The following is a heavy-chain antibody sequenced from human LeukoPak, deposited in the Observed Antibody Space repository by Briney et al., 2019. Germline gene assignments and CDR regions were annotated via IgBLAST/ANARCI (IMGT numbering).Heavy chain of an antibody. CDR2: IYYSGST. V-gene: IGHV4-39*01. J-gene: IGHJ4*02. Sequence: PSDTLSLTCTVSGGSISSSSYYWGWIRQPPGKGLEWIGSIYYSGSTYYNPSLKSRVTISVDTSKNQFSLKLSSVTAADTAVYYCARQLDSSGYDFDYWGQGTLVTVSS. CDR3: ARQLDSSGYDFDY. D-gene: IGHD3-22*01. CDR1: GGSISSSSYY.